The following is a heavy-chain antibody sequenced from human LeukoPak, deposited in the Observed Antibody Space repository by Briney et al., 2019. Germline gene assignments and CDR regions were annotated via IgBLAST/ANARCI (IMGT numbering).Heavy chain of an antibody. CDR3: ARVRCTSTGPYPNYFDY. Sequence: PSETVSLTCTVSGGSISNYYWSWIRQPPGKGLEWIGYIYSSGSTKYNPSLKSRVTISVDTSKNQFSLKLSSVTAADTAVYYCARVRCTSTGPYPNYFDYWGQGTLVTVSS. CDR1: GGSISNYY. V-gene: IGHV4-59*12. D-gene: IGHD2-2*01. CDR2: IYSSGST. J-gene: IGHJ4*02.